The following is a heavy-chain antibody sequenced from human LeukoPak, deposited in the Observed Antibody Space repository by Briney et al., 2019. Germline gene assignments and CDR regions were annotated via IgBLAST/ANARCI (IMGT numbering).Heavy chain of an antibody. CDR1: GYTFTSYY. CDR3: ASGAAAGTFSIGY. D-gene: IGHD6-13*01. Sequence: GASVKVSCKASGYTFTSYYMHWVRQAPGQGLEWMGIINPSGGGTSYSQKFQGRVPMTTDTSTSTLYMELSSLRSEDTAVYYCASGAAAGTFSIGYWGQGTLLTVSS. CDR2: INPSGGGT. J-gene: IGHJ4*02. V-gene: IGHV1-46*01.